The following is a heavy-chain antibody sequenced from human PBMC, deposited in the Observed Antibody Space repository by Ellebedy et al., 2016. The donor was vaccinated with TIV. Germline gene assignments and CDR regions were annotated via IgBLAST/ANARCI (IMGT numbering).Heavy chain of an antibody. CDR3: ARDSWDNWNGYYYYGMDV. J-gene: IGHJ6*02. Sequence: SVKVSXXASGGTFSSYAISWVRQPPGQGLEWMGGIIPIFGTANYAQKFQGRVTITADESTSTAYMELSSLRSEDTAVYYCARDSWDNWNGYYYYGMDVWGQGTTVTVSS. D-gene: IGHD1-1*01. CDR2: IIPIFGTA. V-gene: IGHV1-69*13. CDR1: GGTFSSYA.